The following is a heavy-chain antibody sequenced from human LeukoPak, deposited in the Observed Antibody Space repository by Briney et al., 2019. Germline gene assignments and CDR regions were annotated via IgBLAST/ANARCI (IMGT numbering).Heavy chain of an antibody. J-gene: IGHJ3*02. CDR2: VYSSGHT. CDR3: ARHPFSDGFDI. V-gene: IGHV4-59*08. Sequence: SETLSLTCTVSGGSISTYYWSWIRQPPGKGLEWIAYVYSSGHTNYNPSLKGRVTISVDTSKNQFSLKVNSVTAADTAVYYCARHPFSDGFDIWGQGTMVTVSS. CDR1: GGSISTYY.